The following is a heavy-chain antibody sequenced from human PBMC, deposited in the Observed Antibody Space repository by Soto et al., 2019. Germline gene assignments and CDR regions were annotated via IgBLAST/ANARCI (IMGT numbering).Heavy chain of an antibody. D-gene: IGHD3-9*01. Sequence: SETLSLTCPVSGRSISSSIYYGGWIRQPPGKVLDGIGSIYYSGSTYYNPSLKSRVTISVDTSKNQFSLKLSSVTAADTAVYYCARQGPPYDILTGYPDRNAFDIWGQGTMVTVSS. J-gene: IGHJ3*02. V-gene: IGHV4-39*01. CDR2: IYYSGST. CDR3: ARQGPPYDILTGYPDRNAFDI. CDR1: GRSISSSIYY.